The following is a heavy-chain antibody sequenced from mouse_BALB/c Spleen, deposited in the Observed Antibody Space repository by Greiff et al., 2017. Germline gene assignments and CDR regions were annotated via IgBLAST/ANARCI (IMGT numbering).Heavy chain of an antibody. Sequence: VQLQESGAELAKPGASVKMSCKASGYTFTSYWMHWVKQRPGQGLEWIGYINPSTGYTEYNQKFKDKATLTADKSSSTAYMQLSSLTSEDSAVYYCARSYYGKNYFDYWGQGTTLTVSS. D-gene: IGHD2-1*01. J-gene: IGHJ2*01. CDR3: ARSYYGKNYFDY. CDR1: GYTFTSYW. CDR2: INPSTGYT. V-gene: IGHV1-7*01.